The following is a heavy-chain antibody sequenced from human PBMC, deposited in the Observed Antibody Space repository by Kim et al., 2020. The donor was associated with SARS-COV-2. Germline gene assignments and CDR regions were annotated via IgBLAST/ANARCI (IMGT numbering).Heavy chain of an antibody. CDR2: IYHSGST. CDR3: ARDRDDYEDY. CDR1: GYSISSGYY. V-gene: IGHV4-38-2*02. Sequence: SETLSLTCTVSGYSISSGYYWGWIRQPPGKGLEWIGSIYHSGSTYYNPSLKSRVTISVDTSKNQFSLKLSSVTAADTAVYYCARDRDDYEDYWGQGTLVTVSS. D-gene: IGHD4-17*01. J-gene: IGHJ4*02.